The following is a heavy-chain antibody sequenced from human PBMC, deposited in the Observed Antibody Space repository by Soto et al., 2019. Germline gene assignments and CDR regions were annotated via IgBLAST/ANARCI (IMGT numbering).Heavy chain of an antibody. CDR1: GFTFSSYA. CDR2: ISGSGGST. V-gene: IGHV3-23*01. CDR3: AKDRCSGGSCYRYFDY. Sequence: GGSLRLSCAASGFTFSSYAMSWVRQAPGKGLEWVSAISGSGGSTYYADSVKGRFTISRDNSKNTLYLQMNSLRAEDTAVYYCAKDRCSGGSCYRYFDYWGQGTLVTVSS. J-gene: IGHJ4*02. D-gene: IGHD2-15*01.